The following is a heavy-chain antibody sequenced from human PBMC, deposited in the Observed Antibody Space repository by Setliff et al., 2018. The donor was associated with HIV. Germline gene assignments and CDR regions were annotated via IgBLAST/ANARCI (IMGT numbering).Heavy chain of an antibody. CDR2: IAYSGTTMYT. Sequence: SETLSLTCTVSGGSFIGSSFQSTWIRQTPGKGLEWIADIAYSGTTMYTNYNPSLESRVIVSEDTSRDQFFLKLTSVTADGTAIYYCARGPPFAYWGQGLLVTVSS. CDR3: ARGPPFAY. CDR1: GGSFIGSSFQ. J-gene: IGHJ4*02. V-gene: IGHV4-39*07.